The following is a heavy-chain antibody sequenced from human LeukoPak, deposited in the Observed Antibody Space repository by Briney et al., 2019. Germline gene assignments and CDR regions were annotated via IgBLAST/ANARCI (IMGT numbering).Heavy chain of an antibody. CDR2: IYYSGST. CDR1: GGSISSDH. Sequence: SETLSLTCTVSGGSISSDHWNWIRQPPGKGLEWIGCIYYSGSTYYNPSLKSRVTISVDMSKSQFSLRLTSVTAADTAVYYCARKNDFDIWGQGSLVTVSS. CDR3: ARKNDFDI. D-gene: IGHD2/OR15-2a*01. V-gene: IGHV4-59*01. J-gene: IGHJ3*02.